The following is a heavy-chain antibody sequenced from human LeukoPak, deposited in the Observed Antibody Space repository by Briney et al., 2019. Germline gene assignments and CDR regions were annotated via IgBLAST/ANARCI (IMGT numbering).Heavy chain of an antibody. V-gene: IGHV3-53*01. J-gene: IGHJ4*02. CDR3: AKDSAKKYDDY. Sequence: GGSLRLSCAASGFTVSSNYMSWVRQAPGKGLEWVSVIYSGGSTYYADSVKGRFTISRDNSKNTLYLQMNSLRAEDTAVYYCAKDSAKKYDDYWGQGTLVTVSS. CDR1: GFTVSSNY. D-gene: IGHD2/OR15-2a*01. CDR2: IYSGGST.